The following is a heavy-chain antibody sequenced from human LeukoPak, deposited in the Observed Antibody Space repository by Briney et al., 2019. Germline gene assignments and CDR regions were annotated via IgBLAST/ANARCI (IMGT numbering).Heavy chain of an antibody. CDR3: ARAFSYPYFDY. V-gene: IGHV4-59*08. CDR2: LFYSGNT. Sequence: SETLSLTCTVFGGSISSYYWSWIRQPPGKGLEWIGYLFYSGNTNYNPSLKSRVTMSVDTSKNQFSLKLSSVTAADTALYYCARAFSYPYFDYWGQGTLVTVSS. CDR1: GGSISSYY. J-gene: IGHJ4*02.